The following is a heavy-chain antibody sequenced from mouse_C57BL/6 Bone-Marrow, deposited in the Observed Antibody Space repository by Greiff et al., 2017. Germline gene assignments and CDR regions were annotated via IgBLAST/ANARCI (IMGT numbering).Heavy chain of an antibody. V-gene: IGHV8-5*01. CDR2: IWWNDDK. D-gene: IGHD2-1*01. CDR3: AQRGIDGNGWFAY. J-gene: IGHJ3*01. CDR1: GFSLSTSNMG. Sequence: QVTLKVSGPGILQPSQTLSLTCSFSGFSLSTSNMGIGWIRQPSGKGLEWLAHIWWNDDKYYNPSLKSRLTISKDTSNNQVFLKSTSVDTADTATYYCAQRGIDGNGWFAYWGQGTLVTVSA.